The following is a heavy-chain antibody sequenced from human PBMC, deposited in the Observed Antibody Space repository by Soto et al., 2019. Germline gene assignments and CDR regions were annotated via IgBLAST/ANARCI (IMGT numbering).Heavy chain of an antibody. Sequence: GGSLRLSCAASGFTFSSYAMSWVRQAPGKGLEWVSAISGSGGSTYYADSVKGRFTISRDNSKNTLYLQMNSLRAEDTAVYYCALNPGFAMVTRFDYWGQGTRVTVSS. D-gene: IGHD5-18*01. CDR2: ISGSGGST. V-gene: IGHV3-23*01. CDR1: GFTFSSYA. J-gene: IGHJ4*02. CDR3: ALNPGFAMVTRFDY.